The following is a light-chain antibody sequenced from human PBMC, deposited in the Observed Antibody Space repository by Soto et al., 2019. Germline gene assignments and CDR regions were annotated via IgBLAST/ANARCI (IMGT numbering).Light chain of an antibody. CDR3: QQYNNWPIT. V-gene: IGKV3D-15*01. CDR1: QSVSSY. CDR2: DAS. Sequence: EIVFTQSPATLSLSPGERATLSCRASQSVSSYLAWYQQKPGQAPRLLIYDASNRATGIPARFSGSGSGTEFTLTINSLQSEDFAVYYCQQYNNWPITFGQGTRLEIK. J-gene: IGKJ5*01.